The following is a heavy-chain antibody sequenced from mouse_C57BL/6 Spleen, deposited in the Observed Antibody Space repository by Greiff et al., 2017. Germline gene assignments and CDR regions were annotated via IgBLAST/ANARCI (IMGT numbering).Heavy chain of an antibody. J-gene: IGHJ1*03. CDR3: ARGHYDYDVWYFDV. CDR2: ISSGSSTI. CDR1: GFTFSDYG. V-gene: IGHV5-17*01. Sequence: DVQLQESGGGLVKPGGSLKLSCAASGFTFSDYGMHWVRQAPEKGLEWVAYISSGSSTIYYADTVKGRFTISRDNAKNTLFLQMTSLRSEDTAMYYCARGHYDYDVWYFDVWGTGTTVTVSS. D-gene: IGHD2-4*01.